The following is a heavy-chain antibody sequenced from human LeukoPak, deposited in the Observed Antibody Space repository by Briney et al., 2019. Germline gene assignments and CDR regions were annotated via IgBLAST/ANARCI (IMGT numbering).Heavy chain of an antibody. Sequence: GSVTVSCKASGYTFTNYGISWVRQAPGQGLEWMGCINAYNGDTKYAQKLQGRVTITTDTSTTTAYLELRSLRYDDTAVYYCARYNPYYYVYWGPGTLVTVSS. J-gene: IGHJ4*02. CDR3: ARYNPYYYVY. CDR1: GYTFTNYG. CDR2: INAYNGDT. V-gene: IGHV1-18*01. D-gene: IGHD3-10*02.